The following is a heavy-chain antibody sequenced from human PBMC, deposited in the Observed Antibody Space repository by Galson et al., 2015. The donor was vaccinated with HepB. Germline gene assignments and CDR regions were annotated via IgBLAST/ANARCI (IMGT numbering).Heavy chain of an antibody. D-gene: IGHD3-22*01. Sequence: SVKVSCKASGFTFTSSAVQWVRQARGQRLEWIGWIVVGSGNTNYAQKFQERVTITRDMSTSTAYMELSSLRSEDTAVYYCAADPHNYYDSSGYYYGFDYWGQGTLVTVSS. CDR1: GFTFTSSA. J-gene: IGHJ4*02. CDR3: AADPHNYYDSSGYYYGFDY. CDR2: IVVGSGNT. V-gene: IGHV1-58*01.